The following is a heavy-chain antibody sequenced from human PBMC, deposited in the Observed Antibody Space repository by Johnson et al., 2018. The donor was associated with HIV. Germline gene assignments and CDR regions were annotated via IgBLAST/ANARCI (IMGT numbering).Heavy chain of an antibody. CDR2: LSYDGSNK. CDR3: VRGGYYYDQAGAFDI. J-gene: IGHJ3*02. D-gene: IGHD3-22*01. Sequence: RQAPGKGLEWVAVLSYDGSNKYYADSVKGRFTISRDNSKNTLYLRMNSLRAEDTAVYYCVRGGYYYDQAGAFDIWGQGTMVTVSS. V-gene: IGHV3-33*05.